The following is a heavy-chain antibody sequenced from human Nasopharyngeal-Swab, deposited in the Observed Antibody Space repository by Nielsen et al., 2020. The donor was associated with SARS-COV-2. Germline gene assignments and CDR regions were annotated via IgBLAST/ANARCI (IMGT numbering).Heavy chain of an antibody. V-gene: IGHV4-30-4*01. D-gene: IGHD3-22*01. CDR3: ARSSYDSSGFYSPGTDS. CDR2: IFDSGST. Sequence: SETLSLTCTVSGGSIGSRDSYWNWIRQPPGKGLEWIGYIFDSGSTFYNPSLESRVTISVDTSQNHFSLRLTSMSAADTAVYYCARSSYDSSGFYSPGTDSWGQGTLVTVSS. CDR1: GGSIGSRDSY. J-gene: IGHJ4*02.